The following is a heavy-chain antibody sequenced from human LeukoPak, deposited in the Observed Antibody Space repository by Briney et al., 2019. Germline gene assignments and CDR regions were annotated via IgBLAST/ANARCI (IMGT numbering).Heavy chain of an antibody. V-gene: IGHV6-1*01. Sequence: SQTLSLTCAISGDSVSSNSVTWNWIRQSPSRGLEWLGRIYYRSTWYNDYAVSVRGRITVNPDTSKNQFSLHLNSVTPDDTAVYYCARRLTQYDCFDPWGQGILVTVSS. CDR2: IYYRSTWYN. CDR1: GDSVSSNSVT. CDR3: ARRLTQYDCFDP. D-gene: IGHD2-2*01. J-gene: IGHJ5*02.